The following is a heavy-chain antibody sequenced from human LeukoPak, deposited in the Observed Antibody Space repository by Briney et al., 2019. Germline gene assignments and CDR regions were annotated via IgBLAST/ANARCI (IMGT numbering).Heavy chain of an antibody. Sequence: GGSLRLSCAASGSTFSSYWMHWVRQAPGKGLVWVSRINSDGSSTSYADSVKGRFTISRDNAKNTLYLQMNSLRAEDTAVYYCAGFDILTGYYSARKDYWGQGTLVTVSS. CDR1: GSTFSSYW. J-gene: IGHJ4*02. CDR2: INSDGSST. D-gene: IGHD3-9*01. CDR3: AGFDILTGYYSARKDY. V-gene: IGHV3-74*01.